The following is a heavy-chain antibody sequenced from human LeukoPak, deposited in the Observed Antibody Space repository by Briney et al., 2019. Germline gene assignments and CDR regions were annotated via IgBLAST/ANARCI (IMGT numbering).Heavy chain of an antibody. J-gene: IGHJ5*02. Sequence: ASVKVSCKASGYTFTGYYMHWVRQAPGQGLEWMGWINPNSGGTNYAQKFQSRVTMTRDTSISTAYMELSRLRSDDTAVYYCARDREDVRFLEWLLYANWFDPWGQGTLVTVSS. CDR1: GYTFTGYY. CDR3: ARDREDVRFLEWLLYANWFDP. V-gene: IGHV1-2*02. CDR2: INPNSGGT. D-gene: IGHD3-3*01.